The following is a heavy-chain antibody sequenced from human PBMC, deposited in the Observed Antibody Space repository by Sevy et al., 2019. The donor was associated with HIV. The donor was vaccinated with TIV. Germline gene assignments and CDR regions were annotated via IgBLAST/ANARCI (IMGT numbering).Heavy chain of an antibody. CDR1: GYILTDLS. J-gene: IGHJ6*02. Sequence: ASVKVSCKVSGYILTDLSMHWVRQAPGKGLEWMGGFDPEHGETIYAHKFQGRVTMTEDTSTDTAYMELGSLRSEETAVYYCATCGSQPLLPRGVFYYYPMDVWGQGTTVTVSS. CDR3: ATCGSQPLLPRGVFYYYPMDV. D-gene: IGHD3-10*01. V-gene: IGHV1-24*01. CDR2: FDPEHGET.